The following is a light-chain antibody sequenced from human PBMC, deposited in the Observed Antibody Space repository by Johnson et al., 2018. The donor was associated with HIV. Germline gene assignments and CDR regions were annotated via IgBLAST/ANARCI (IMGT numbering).Light chain of an antibody. CDR2: ENN. CDR3: GPWDSSLSAYV. Sequence: QSVLTQPPSVSAAPGQKVTISCSGSSSNIGNNYVSWYQQLPGTAPKLLIYENNKRPSGITDRFSGSKSGTSATLGIPGLQPGAEADYYCGPWDSSLSAYVFGTGRKVTVL. V-gene: IGLV1-51*02. J-gene: IGLJ1*01. CDR1: SSNIGNNY.